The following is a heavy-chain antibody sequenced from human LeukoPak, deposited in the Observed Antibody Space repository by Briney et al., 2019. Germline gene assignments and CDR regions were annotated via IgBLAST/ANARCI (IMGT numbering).Heavy chain of an antibody. CDR1: GFTFTTYS. J-gene: IGHJ4*02. CDR2: ISSGSSTI. Sequence: AGGSLRLSCEASGFTFTTYSMTWVRQAPGKGLEWVSIISSGSSTIFSADALKGRFTISRDDAKNLLYLDMNSLRAEDTAVYYCERGHTAMTRHFDFWGQGTLVTVSS. CDR3: ERGHTAMTRHFDF. V-gene: IGHV3-21*01.